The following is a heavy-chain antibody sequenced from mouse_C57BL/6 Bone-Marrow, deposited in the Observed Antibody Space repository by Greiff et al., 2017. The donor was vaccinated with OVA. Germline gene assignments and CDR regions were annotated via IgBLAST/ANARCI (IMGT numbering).Heavy chain of an antibody. V-gene: IGHV1-54*01. Sequence: VQLQQSGAELVRPGTSVKVSCKASGYDFTNYLIEWVKQRTGQGLEWIGVINPGSGGTNYNEKFKGKATLTADKSSSTAYMQRSSLTSEDAAVYVCSREGGSRYFDVWGTGTTLTVSS. D-gene: IGHD1-1*02. CDR2: INPGSGGT. J-gene: IGHJ1*03. CDR3: SREGGSRYFDV. CDR1: GYDFTNYL.